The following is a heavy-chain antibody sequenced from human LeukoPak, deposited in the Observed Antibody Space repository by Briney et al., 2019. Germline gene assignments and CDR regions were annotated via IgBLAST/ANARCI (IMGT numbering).Heavy chain of an antibody. Sequence: GESLKISCKGLGYSPSNYWSAWVRQMPGKGLEWMGIIYPGGSETRYDPSFQGHVTISADRSTSTAYLQWSSLRASDTAMYYCARASRDGYNQNFDHWGQGTLVTVSS. V-gene: IGHV5-51*01. CDR1: GYSPSNYW. CDR2: IYPGGSET. D-gene: IGHD5-24*01. J-gene: IGHJ4*02. CDR3: ARASRDGYNQNFDH.